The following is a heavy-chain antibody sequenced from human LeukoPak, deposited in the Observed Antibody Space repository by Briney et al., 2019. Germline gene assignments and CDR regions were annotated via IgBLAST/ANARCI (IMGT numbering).Heavy chain of an antibody. Sequence: ASVKVSCKASGYTFTSYGISWVRQAPGQGLEWMGWISAYNGNTNYAQKLQGRVTMTTDTSTSTAYMELRSLRSDDTAVYYCARDRGGNFIVGATPPMYYWGQGTLVTVSP. D-gene: IGHD1-26*01. V-gene: IGHV1-18*01. J-gene: IGHJ4*02. CDR2: ISAYNGNT. CDR1: GYTFTSYG. CDR3: ARDRGGNFIVGATPPMYY.